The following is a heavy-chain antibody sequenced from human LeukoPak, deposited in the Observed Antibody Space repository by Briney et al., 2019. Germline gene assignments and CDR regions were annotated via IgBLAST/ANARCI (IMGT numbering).Heavy chain of an antibody. CDR1: GGSISSYY. CDR2: IYYSGST. J-gene: IGHJ6*02. CDR3: ARYPAAAAGTASRYYYYGMDV. D-gene: IGHD6-13*01. Sequence: SETLSLTCTVSGGSISSYYWSWIRQPPGKGLEWIGYIYYSGSTNYNPSLKSRVTISVDTSKNQFSLKLSSVTAADTAVYYCARYPAAAAGTASRYYYYGMDVWGQGTTVTVSS. V-gene: IGHV4-59*01.